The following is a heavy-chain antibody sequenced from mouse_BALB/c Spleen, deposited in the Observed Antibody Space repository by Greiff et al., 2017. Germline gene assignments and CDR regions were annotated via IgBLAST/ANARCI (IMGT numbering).Heavy chain of an antibody. CDR3: ARGYYGYVWYFDV. Sequence: EVKLVESGPGLVKPSQSMSLTCSVTGYSITSGYYWNWIRQFPGNKLEWMGYISYDGSNNYNPSLKNRISITRDTSKNQFFLKLNSVTTEDTATYYCARGYYGYVWYFDVWGAGTTVTVSS. CDR1: GYSITSGYY. D-gene: IGHD1-2*01. V-gene: IGHV3-6*02. CDR2: ISYDGSN. J-gene: IGHJ1*01.